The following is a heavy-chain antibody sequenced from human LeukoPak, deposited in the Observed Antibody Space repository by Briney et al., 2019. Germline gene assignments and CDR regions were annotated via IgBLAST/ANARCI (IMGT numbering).Heavy chain of an antibody. J-gene: IGHJ6*03. D-gene: IGHD1-14*01. Sequence: SETLSLTCTVSGGSISSYYWSWIRQPAGKGLEWIGRIYTSGSTNYNPSLKSRVTMSVDTSKNQFSLKLSSVTAADTAVYYCTRSGAGSYYYYMDVWGKGTTVTISS. V-gene: IGHV4-4*07. CDR2: IYTSGST. CDR3: TRSGAGSYYYYMDV. CDR1: GGSISSYY.